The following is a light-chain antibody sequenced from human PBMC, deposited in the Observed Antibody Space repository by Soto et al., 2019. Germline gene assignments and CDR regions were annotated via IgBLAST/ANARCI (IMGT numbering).Light chain of an antibody. V-gene: IGLV1-44*01. J-gene: IGLJ2*01. Sequence: QSVLTQPRSASGTPGQRVTISCSGSSSNIGSNTVNWYQQLPGTAPKLLIYSNNQRPSGVPDRFSGSKSGTSASLAISGLQSEDEGDYYCAAWDDSLNVLFGGGTKLTVL. CDR2: SNN. CDR1: SSNIGSNT. CDR3: AAWDDSLNVL.